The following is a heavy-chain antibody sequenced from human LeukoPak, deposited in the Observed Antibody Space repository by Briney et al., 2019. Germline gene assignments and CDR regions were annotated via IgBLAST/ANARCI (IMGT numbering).Heavy chain of an antibody. CDR2: ISSSSSYI. Sequence: GGSLRLSCAASGFTFSAYSMNWVRQAPGKGLEWVSSISSSSSYIYYADSVKGRFTISRDNAKNSLYLQMNSLRAEDTAVYYCARAPPGAPDWFDPWGQGTLVTVSS. CDR3: ARAPPGAPDWFDP. V-gene: IGHV3-21*01. CDR1: GFTFSAYS. J-gene: IGHJ5*02. D-gene: IGHD4-17*01.